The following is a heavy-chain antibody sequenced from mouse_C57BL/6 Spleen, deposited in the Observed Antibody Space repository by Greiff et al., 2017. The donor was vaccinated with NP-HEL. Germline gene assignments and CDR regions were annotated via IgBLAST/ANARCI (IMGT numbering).Heavy chain of an antibody. CDR1: GYAFTNYL. V-gene: IGHV1-54*01. J-gene: IGHJ4*01. CDR3: ARSTVYAMDY. Sequence: QVQLKQSGAELLRPGTSVKVSCKASGYAFTNYLIEWVKQRPGQGLEWIGVINPGSGGTNYNEKFKGKATLTADKSSSTAYMQLSSLTSEDSAVYFCARSTVYAMDYWGQGTSVTVSS. CDR2: INPGSGGT.